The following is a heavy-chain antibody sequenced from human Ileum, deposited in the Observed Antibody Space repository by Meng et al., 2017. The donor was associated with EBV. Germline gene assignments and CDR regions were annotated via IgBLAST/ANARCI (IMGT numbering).Heavy chain of an antibody. CDR1: GASVTSSGYY. V-gene: IGHV4-61*08. D-gene: IGHD1-26*01. CDR3: ARDLRVGGAFDY. J-gene: IGHJ4*02. Sequence: QVLLRQSGPVLVGPSETLSLTCTVSGASVTSSGYYWSWLRQSPGKGLEWLGYVNYNGDSTYNPSLKSRVTIFIDTSKKQFYLNLTSATAADTAIYYCARDLRVGGAFDYWGQGTLVTASS. CDR2: VNYNGDS.